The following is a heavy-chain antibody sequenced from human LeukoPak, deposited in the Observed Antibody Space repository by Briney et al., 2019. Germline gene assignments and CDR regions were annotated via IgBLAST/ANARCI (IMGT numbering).Heavy chain of an antibody. Sequence: ASVKVSCKASGYTFTGYYMHWVRHAPGQGLEWMGWINPNSGGTNYAQKFQGRVTMTSDTSISTAYMELSRLRSDDTAVYYCARSGPAATDNGMDVWGQGTTVTVSS. D-gene: IGHD2-2*01. CDR3: ARSGPAATDNGMDV. J-gene: IGHJ6*02. CDR2: INPNSGGT. V-gene: IGHV1-2*02. CDR1: GYTFTGYY.